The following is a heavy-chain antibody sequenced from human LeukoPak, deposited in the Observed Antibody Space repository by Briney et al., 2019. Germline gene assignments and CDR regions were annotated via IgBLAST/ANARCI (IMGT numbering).Heavy chain of an antibody. V-gene: IGHV4-59*08. CDR1: GGSISSYY. CDR2: IYYSGST. CDR3: ARWTTVVTRYAFDI. D-gene: IGHD4-17*01. J-gene: IGHJ3*02. Sequence: SETLSLTCTVSGGSISSYYWSWIRQPPGKGLEWIGYIYYSGSTNYNPSLKSRVTISVDTSKNQFSLKLSSVTAADTAVYYCARWTTVVTRYAFDIWGQGTMVTVS.